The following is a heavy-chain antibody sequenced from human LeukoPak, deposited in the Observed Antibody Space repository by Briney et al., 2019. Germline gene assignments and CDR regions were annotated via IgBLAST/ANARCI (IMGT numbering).Heavy chain of an antibody. D-gene: IGHD6-19*01. CDR1: GFTFSTYA. J-gene: IGHJ4*02. V-gene: IGHV3-64D*09. Sequence: GGSLRLSCSASGFTFSTYAMHWVRQAPGKGLEYVSSVSSNVYSTHYADSVKGRFAISRDNSKNTLYLQMSSLRTEDTAVYYCVKDSKSSGWYGPPNFDYWGQRTLVTVSS. CDR3: VKDSKSSGWYGPPNFDY. CDR2: VSSNVYST.